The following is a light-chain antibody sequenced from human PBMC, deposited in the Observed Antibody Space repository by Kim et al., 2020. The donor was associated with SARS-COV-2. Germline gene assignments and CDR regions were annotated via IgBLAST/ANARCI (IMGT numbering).Light chain of an antibody. CDR3: QAWDSSTVV. CDR2: QDS. J-gene: IGLJ2*01. Sequence: SYELTQPPSVSVSPGQTASITCSGDKLGDKYACWYQQKPGQSPVLVIYQDSKRPSGIPERFSGSNSGNTATLTISGPYAMDEADYYCQAWDSSTVVFGGG. CDR1: KLGDKY. V-gene: IGLV3-1*01.